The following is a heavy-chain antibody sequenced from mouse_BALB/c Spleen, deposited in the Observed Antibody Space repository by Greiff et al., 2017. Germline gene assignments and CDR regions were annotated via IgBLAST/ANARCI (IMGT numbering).Heavy chain of an antibody. J-gene: IGHJ3*01. CDR1: GYSITSGYY. CDR2: ISYDGSN. D-gene: IGHD2-1*01. V-gene: IGHV3-6*02. CDR3: ARGDGNSFFAY. Sequence: EVKLMESGPGLVKPSQSLSLTCSVTGYSITSGYYWNWIRQFPGNKLEWMGYISYDGSNNYNPSLKNRISITRDTSKNQFFLKLNSVTTEDTATYYCARGDGNSFFAYWGLGTLVTVSA.